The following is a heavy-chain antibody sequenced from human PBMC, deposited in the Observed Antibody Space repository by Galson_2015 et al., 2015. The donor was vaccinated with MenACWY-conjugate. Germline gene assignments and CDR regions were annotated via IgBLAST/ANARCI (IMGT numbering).Heavy chain of an antibody. Sequence: QSGAEVKKPGASVTVSCKASGYTFTSYGISWVRQAPRPGLEWMGWISAYNGNTNYAQKLQGRVTMTTDTSTSTAYMELRSLRSDDTAVYYCARGHDFWSGYYPNWFDPWGQGTLVTVSS. CDR1: GYTFTSYG. CDR3: ARGHDFWSGYYPNWFDP. D-gene: IGHD3-3*01. V-gene: IGHV1-18*04. CDR2: ISAYNGNT. J-gene: IGHJ5*02.